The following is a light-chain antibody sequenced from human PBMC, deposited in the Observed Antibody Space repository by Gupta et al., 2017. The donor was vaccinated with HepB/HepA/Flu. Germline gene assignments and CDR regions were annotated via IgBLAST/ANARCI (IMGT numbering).Light chain of an antibody. CDR1: SSNIGSNT. CDR3: AAWDDSLNGYV. V-gene: IGLV1-44*01. Sequence: VTISCSGSSSNIGSNTVHWYQQLPGTAPKLLMYSVSHRPSGVPDRFSGSKSATSASLAIGGLQSEDEAEYYCAAWDDSLNGYVFGTGTKVTVL. J-gene: IGLJ1*01. CDR2: SVS.